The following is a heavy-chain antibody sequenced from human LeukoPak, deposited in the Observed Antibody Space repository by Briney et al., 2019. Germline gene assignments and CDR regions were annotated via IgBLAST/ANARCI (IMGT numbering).Heavy chain of an antibody. Sequence: SVKVSCKASGGTFSSYAISWVRQAPGQGLEWMGGIIPIFGTANYAQKFQGRVTITTDESTSTAYMELSSLRSEDTAVYYCAAVQVRRIAVAKYYFDYWGQGTLVTVSS. J-gene: IGHJ4*02. V-gene: IGHV1-69*05. D-gene: IGHD6-19*01. CDR3: AAVQVRRIAVAKYYFDY. CDR1: GGTFSSYA. CDR2: IIPIFGTA.